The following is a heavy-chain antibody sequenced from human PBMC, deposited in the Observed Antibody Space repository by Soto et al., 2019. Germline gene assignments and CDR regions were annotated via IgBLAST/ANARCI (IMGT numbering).Heavy chain of an antibody. J-gene: IGHJ2*01. D-gene: IGHD2-15*01. CDR2: IWYDGSNK. V-gene: IGHV3-33*01. CDR1: GFTFSSYG. CDR3: ARDRGCSGGSCSGWYFDL. Sequence: QVQLVESGGGVVQPGRSLRLSCAASGFTFSSYGMHWVRQAPGKGLEWVAVIWYDGSNKYYADSVKGRFTISRDNSKNTLYLQMNSLRAEDTAVYYCARDRGCSGGSCSGWYFDLWGRGTLVTVSS.